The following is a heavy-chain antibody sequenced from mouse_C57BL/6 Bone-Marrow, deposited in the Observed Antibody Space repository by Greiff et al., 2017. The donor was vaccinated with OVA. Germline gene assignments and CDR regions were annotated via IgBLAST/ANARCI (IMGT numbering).Heavy chain of an antibody. J-gene: IGHJ4*01. CDR1: GYTFTDYN. CDR2: INPNNGGT. V-gene: IGHV1-22*01. D-gene: IGHD2-4*01. CDR3: ARAGIYYDYDGYAMDY. Sequence: VQLQQSGPELVKPGASVKMSCKASGYTFTDYNMHWVKQSHGKSLEWIGYINPNNGGTSYNQKFKGKATLTVNKSSSTAYMELRSLTSEDSAVYYCARAGIYYDYDGYAMDYWGQGTSVTVSS.